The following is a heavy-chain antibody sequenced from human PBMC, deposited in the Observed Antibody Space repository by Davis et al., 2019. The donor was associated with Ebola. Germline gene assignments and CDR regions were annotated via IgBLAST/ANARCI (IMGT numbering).Heavy chain of an antibody. CDR2: IKSKTDGETT. V-gene: IGHV3-15*01. Sequence: PGGSLRLSCAASGFTFSNAWMNWVRQAPGKGLEWVGRIKSKTDGETTDYAAPVKGRFTISRDDSKNTLYLQMNSLKTEDTAVYFCTTDSLIAVVVRMYWYFDLWGRGTLVTVSS. CDR1: GFTFSNAW. CDR3: TTDSLIAVVVRMYWYFDL. D-gene: IGHD6-19*01. J-gene: IGHJ2*01.